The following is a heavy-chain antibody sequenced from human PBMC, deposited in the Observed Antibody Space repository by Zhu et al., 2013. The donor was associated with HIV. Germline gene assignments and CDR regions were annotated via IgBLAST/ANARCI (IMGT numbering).Heavy chain of an antibody. CDR3: ASLYYYDSSGDDAFDI. CDR1: GYTFTSYG. V-gene: IGHV1-18*04. J-gene: IGHJ3*02. Sequence: QVQLVQSGAEVKKPGASVKVSCKASGYTFTSYGISWVRQAPGQGLEWMGWISAYNGNTNYAQKLQGRVTMTTDTSTSTAYMELRSLRSDDTAVYYCASLYYYDSSGDDAFDIWGQGTMVTVSS. D-gene: IGHD3-22*01. CDR2: ISAYNGNT.